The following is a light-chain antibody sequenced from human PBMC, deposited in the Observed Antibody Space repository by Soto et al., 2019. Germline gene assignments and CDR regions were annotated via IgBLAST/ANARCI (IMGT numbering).Light chain of an antibody. CDR3: CSYASTYNSFKV. CDR1: SSDVGGYNY. Sequence: QSALTQPRSVSGSPGQSVTISCTGTSSDVGGYNYVSWYQQHPGKAPKLMIYDVIKRPSGVPDRFSGPKSGNTASLTISGLQAEDEADYYCCSYASTYNSFKVFGTGTKVTVL. CDR2: DVI. V-gene: IGLV2-11*01. J-gene: IGLJ1*01.